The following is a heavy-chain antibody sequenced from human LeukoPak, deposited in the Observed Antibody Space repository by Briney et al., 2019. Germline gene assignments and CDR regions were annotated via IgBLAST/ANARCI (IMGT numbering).Heavy chain of an antibody. CDR1: GFTFSNAW. CDR2: IKSKTDGGTT. CDR3: TTDPSITMIVVDPDAFDI. Sequence: PGGSLRLSCAASGFTFSNAWMSWVRQAPGKGLEWVGRIKSKTDGGTTDYAAPVKGRFTISRDDSKNTLYLQMNSLKTEDTAVYYCTTDPSITMIVVDPDAFDIWGQGTMVTVSS. D-gene: IGHD3-22*01. V-gene: IGHV3-15*01. J-gene: IGHJ3*02.